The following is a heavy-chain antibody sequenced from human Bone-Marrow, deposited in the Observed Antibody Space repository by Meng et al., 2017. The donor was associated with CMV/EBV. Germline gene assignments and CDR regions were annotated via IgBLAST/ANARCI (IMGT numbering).Heavy chain of an antibody. CDR1: GFTFRSHA. V-gene: IGHV3-23*01. CDR3: AKDSRPSLGITIFPLDAFDI. CDR2: INGSGGQT. Sequence: GESLKISCTASGFTFRSHAMNWVRQAPGKGLEWVSGINGSGGQTYYADSVKGRFTISRDNSKNTLYLQIDSLRAEDTAFYYCAKDSRPSLGITIFPLDAFDIWGQGTMVTVSS. D-gene: IGHD3-3*01. J-gene: IGHJ3*02.